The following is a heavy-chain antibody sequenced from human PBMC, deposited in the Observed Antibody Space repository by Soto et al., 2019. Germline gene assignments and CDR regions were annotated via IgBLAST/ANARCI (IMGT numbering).Heavy chain of an antibody. V-gene: IGHV4-30-4*01. CDR2: IYDSGST. J-gene: IGHJ2*01. CDR1: GGSISGGVGGLYY. Sequence: QLQLRESGPGLVKPSETLSLTCTVSGGSISGGVGGLYYWSWIRQPPGKGLEWIGYIYDSGSTYYTPSLKSRVTISVDPSENQFSLRLSSVTAADTAVYYCAREVIPLTTDWYFDLWGRGTLVTVSS. D-gene: IGHD4-17*01. CDR3: AREVIPLTTDWYFDL.